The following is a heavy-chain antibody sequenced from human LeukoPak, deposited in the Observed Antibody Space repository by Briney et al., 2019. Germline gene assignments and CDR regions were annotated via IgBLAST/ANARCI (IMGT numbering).Heavy chain of an antibody. V-gene: IGHV4-39*01. CDR1: GGSISSSSYH. Sequence: SETLSLTCTVSGGSISSSSYHWGWIRQPPGKGLEWIGSIYYSGRISYTPSLKSRVTISADTSKNQFSLKLSSVTAADTAVYYCARGLRQLVRSWHYWGQGTLVTVSS. J-gene: IGHJ4*01. CDR3: ARGLRQLVRSWHY. CDR2: IYYSGRI. D-gene: IGHD6-6*01.